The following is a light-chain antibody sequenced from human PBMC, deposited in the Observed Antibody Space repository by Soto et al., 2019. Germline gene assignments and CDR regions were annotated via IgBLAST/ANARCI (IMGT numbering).Light chain of an antibody. V-gene: IGKV1-5*01. CDR2: DAS. CDR3: QQYNSYRT. J-gene: IGKJ1*01. Sequence: DIPMTQSPSTLSASVGDRVTITCRASQSISSWLAWYQQKPGKAPKLLIYDASSLESGVPSRFSGSGSGTEFTLTISSLQPDDFATYYCQQYNSYRTFGQGTKVDI. CDR1: QSISSW.